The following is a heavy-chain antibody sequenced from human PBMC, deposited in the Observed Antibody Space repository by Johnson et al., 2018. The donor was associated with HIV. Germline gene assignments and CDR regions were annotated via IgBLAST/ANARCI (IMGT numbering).Heavy chain of an antibody. J-gene: IGHJ3*02. CDR1: AFTFSDYA. CDR3: ASGEDYGGNYGAFDI. CDR2: ISYDGSTK. D-gene: IGHD4-23*01. Sequence: QVQLVESGGGLVQPGGSLKLSCTASAFTFSDYAIHWVRQAPGKGLEWEAVISYDGSTKYYAASVKGRFTISRDNSKNTMYLQMNSLRAEDTAVYYCASGEDYGGNYGAFDIWGQGTMVTVSS. V-gene: IGHV3-30*04.